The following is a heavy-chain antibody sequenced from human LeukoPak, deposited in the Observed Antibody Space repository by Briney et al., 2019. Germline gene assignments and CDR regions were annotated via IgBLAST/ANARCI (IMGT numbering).Heavy chain of an antibody. CDR1: GFTVSSDY. V-gene: IGHV3-53*05. CDR3: ARNWFDP. Sequence: AGSLRLSCAASGFTVSSDYMSWVRQAPEKAPEWVSVIYSGCSTYYADSAKGQFTISRDKSKNTVYLQMNSPRFEDTAMYYCARNWFDPWGQGTLVTVSS. J-gene: IGHJ5*02. CDR2: IYSGCST.